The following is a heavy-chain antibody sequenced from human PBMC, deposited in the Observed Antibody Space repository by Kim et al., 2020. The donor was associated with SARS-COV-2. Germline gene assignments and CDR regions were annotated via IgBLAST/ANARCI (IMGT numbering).Heavy chain of an antibody. J-gene: IGHJ6*02. CDR1: GYTFTSYA. CDR3: ASSPLWFGELLGPYYYYGMDV. Sequence: ASVKVSCKASGYTFTSYAMHWVRQAPGQRLEWMGWINAGNGNTKYSQKFQGRVTITRDTSASTAYMELSSLRSEDTAVYYCASSPLWFGELLGPYYYYGMDVWGQGTTVTVSS. V-gene: IGHV1-3*01. D-gene: IGHD3-10*01. CDR2: INAGNGNT.